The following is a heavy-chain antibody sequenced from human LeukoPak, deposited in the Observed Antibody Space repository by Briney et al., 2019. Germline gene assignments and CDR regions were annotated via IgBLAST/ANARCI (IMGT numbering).Heavy chain of an antibody. CDR1: GFTFYTYS. CDR2: ISSSSNYI. Sequence: GGSLRLSCAASGFTFYTYSMNWVRQAPGKGLEWVSSISSSSNYIYYADLVKGRFTISRNNAKNSLYLQMNSLRAEDTAVYYCGRARIIYGDYGDAFDLWGQGTMVTVSS. CDR3: GRARIIYGDYGDAFDL. J-gene: IGHJ3*01. V-gene: IGHV3-21*01. D-gene: IGHD4-17*01.